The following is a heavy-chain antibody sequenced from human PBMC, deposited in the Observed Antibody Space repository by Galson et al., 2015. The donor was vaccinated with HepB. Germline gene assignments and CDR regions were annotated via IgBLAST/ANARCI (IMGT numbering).Heavy chain of an antibody. CDR3: ARLGSNDAFDI. CDR2: INPNSGGT. Sequence: SVKVSCKASGYTFTGYYIHWVRQAPGQGPEWMGRINPNSGGTNYAQKFQGRVTMTRDTSISTAYMELSRLRSDDTAVYYCARLGSNDAFDIWGQGTMVTVSS. CDR1: GYTFTGYY. V-gene: IGHV1-2*06. J-gene: IGHJ3*02.